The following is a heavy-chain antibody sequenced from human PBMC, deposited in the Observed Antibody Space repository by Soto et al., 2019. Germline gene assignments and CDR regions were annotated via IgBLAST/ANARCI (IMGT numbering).Heavy chain of an antibody. J-gene: IGHJ6*03. CDR2: IRSKAYGGTT. Sequence: GGSLRLSCTASGFTFGDYAMSWFRQAPGKGLEWVGFIRSKAYGGTTEYAASVKGRFTISRDDSKSIAYLQMNSLKTEDTAVYYCTRDGGPGYSSSWYFRIYNEILKERTYYYYYMDVWGKGTTVTVSS. CDR1: GFTFGDYA. CDR3: TRDGGPGYSSSWYFRIYNEILKERTYYYYYMDV. D-gene: IGHD6-13*01. V-gene: IGHV3-49*03.